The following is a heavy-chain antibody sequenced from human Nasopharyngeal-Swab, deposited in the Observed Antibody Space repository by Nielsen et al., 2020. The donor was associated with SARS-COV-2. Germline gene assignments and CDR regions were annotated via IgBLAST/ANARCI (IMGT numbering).Heavy chain of an antibody. Sequence: GGSLRLSCAASGFTFSSYAMPWVRQAPGKGLEWVAVISYDGSNKYYADSVKGRFTISRDNSKNTLYLQMNSLRAEDTAVYYCVKEGSDFDYWGQGTLVTVSS. CDR1: GFTFSSYA. V-gene: IGHV3-30*04. CDR3: VKEGSDFDY. J-gene: IGHJ4*02. D-gene: IGHD2-15*01. CDR2: ISYDGSNK.